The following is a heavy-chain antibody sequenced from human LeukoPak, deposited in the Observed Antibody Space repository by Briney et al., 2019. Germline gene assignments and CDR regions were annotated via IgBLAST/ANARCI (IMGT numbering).Heavy chain of an antibody. CDR2: SDPEDGEI. V-gene: IGHV1-24*01. J-gene: IGHJ4*02. CDR3: VATLAGQWLVPFFDY. Sequence: ASVKVSCKVPAHTITEISVHYVPQAPGKGLEWMGGSDPEDGEIAYAQKFQGRVTMTEDTSTDTAYMELSGLRSEDTAVFYCVATLAGQWLVPFFDYWGQGTLVTVSS. CDR1: AHTITEIS. D-gene: IGHD6-19*01.